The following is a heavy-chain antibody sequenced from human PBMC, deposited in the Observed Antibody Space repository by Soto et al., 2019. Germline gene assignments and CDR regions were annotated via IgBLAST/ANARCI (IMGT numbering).Heavy chain of an antibody. V-gene: IGHV3-48*02. CDR2: ISSSSSTI. CDR3: ARALGRFLELYNWFDP. CDR1: GFTFSSYS. J-gene: IGHJ5*02. D-gene: IGHD3-3*01. Sequence: GGSLRLSCAASGFTFSSYSMNWVRQAPGKGLEWVSYISSSSSTIYYADSVKGRFTISRDNAKNSLYLQMNSLRDEDTAVYYCARALGRFLELYNWFDPWGQGTLVTVSS.